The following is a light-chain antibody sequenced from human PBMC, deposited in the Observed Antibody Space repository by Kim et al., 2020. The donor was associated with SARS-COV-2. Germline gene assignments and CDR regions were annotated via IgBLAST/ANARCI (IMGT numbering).Light chain of an antibody. CDR2: DNT. J-gene: IGLJ1*01. V-gene: IGLV1-40*01. CDR1: SSNIGAAYA. CDR3: QSFDSSLSGYV. Sequence: QRVTISCTGSSSNIGAAYAVHWYQQLPGAAPKLLIYDNTNRPSGVPDRFSGSKSGTSASLAITGLQAEDEADYYCQSFDSSLSGYVFGTGTKVTVL.